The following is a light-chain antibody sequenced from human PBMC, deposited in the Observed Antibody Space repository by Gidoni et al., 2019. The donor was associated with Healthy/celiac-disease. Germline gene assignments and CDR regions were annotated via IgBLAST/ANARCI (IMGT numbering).Light chain of an antibody. CDR2: DAS. CDR3: QQRSNWLLT. CDR1: QSVSSY. J-gene: IGKJ5*01. V-gene: IGKV3-11*01. Sequence: EMVLTQSPATLSLSPGERATLSCRASQSVSSYLAWYQQKPGQAPRLLIYDASNRATGTPARFSGSGSGTDFTLTISSLEPADFAVYYCQQRSNWLLTFGQGTRLEIK.